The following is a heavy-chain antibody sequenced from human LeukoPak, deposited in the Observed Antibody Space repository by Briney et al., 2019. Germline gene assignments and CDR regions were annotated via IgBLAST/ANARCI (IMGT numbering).Heavy chain of an antibody. CDR1: GFTFSSYG. Sequence: GGSLRLSCAASGFTFSSYGMHWVRQAPGKGLEWVAVIWYDGNNKYYADSVKGRFTISRDNSKNTLYLQMNSLRAEDTAVYYCAKDLVLRRGYSYGYFDYWGQGTLVTVSS. V-gene: IGHV3-33*06. J-gene: IGHJ4*02. CDR2: IWYDGNNK. CDR3: AKDLVLRRGYSYGYFDY. D-gene: IGHD5-18*01.